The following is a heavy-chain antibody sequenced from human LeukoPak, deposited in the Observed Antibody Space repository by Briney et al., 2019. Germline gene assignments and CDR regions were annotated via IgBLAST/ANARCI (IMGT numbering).Heavy chain of an antibody. J-gene: IGHJ6*03. Sequence: HPGGSLRLSCAASGFTFSSYAMSWVRQAPGKGLEWVANIKQDGSEKYYVDSVKGRFTISRDNAKNSLYLQMNSLRAEDTAVYYCARDAHLSAGYSGSYLYYYYYYMDVWGKGTTVTVSS. CDR3: ARDAHLSAGYSGSYLYYYYYYMDV. V-gene: IGHV3-7*01. CDR1: GFTFSSYA. D-gene: IGHD1-26*01. CDR2: IKQDGSEK.